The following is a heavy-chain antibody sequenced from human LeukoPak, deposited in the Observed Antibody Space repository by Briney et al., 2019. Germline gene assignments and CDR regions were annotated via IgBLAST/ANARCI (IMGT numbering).Heavy chain of an antibody. CDR2: IYYSGST. Sequence: SSETLSLTCTVSGGSISSSSYYWGWIRQPPGKGLEWIGSIYYSGSTYYNPSLKSRVTISVDTSKNQFSLKLSSVTAADTAVYYCASVRDSSGWYRGRPTDYWGQGTLVTVSS. J-gene: IGHJ4*02. CDR1: GGSISSSSYY. D-gene: IGHD6-19*01. CDR3: ASVRDSSGWYRGRPTDY. V-gene: IGHV4-39*01.